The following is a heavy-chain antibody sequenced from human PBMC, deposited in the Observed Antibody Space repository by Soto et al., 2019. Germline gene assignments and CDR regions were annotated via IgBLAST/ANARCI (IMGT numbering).Heavy chain of an antibody. CDR1: GFTFSSYG. Sequence: GSLRLSCAASGFTFSSYGMHWVRQAPGKGLEWVAVIWYDGSNKYYADSVKGRFTISRDNSKNTLYLQMNSLRAEDTAVYYCARGLNFNYYGMDVWGQGTTVTVSS. CDR3: ARGLNFNYYGMDV. J-gene: IGHJ6*02. CDR2: IWYDGSNK. D-gene: IGHD3-16*01. V-gene: IGHV3-33*01.